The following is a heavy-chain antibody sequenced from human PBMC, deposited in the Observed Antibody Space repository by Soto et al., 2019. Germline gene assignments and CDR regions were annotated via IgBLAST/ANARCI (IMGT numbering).Heavy chain of an antibody. D-gene: IGHD2-21*01. CDR2: ISSSGSTI. CDR3: TRVSCGYDCYAQGGAFDI. J-gene: IGHJ3*02. Sequence: QVQLVESGGGLVKPGGSLRLSCAASGFTFSDYYMSWLRQAPGKGLEWVSHISSSGSTINYADSVKGRFTISRDNAKNSLFLQMNSLRAEDTAEYYCTRVSCGYDCYAQGGAFDIWGQGTVVTVSS. V-gene: IGHV3-11*01. CDR1: GFTFSDYY.